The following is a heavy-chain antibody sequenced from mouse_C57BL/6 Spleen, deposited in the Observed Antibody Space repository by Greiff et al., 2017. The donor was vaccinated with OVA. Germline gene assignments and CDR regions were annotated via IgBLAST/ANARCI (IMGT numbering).Heavy chain of an antibody. V-gene: IGHV1-50*01. D-gene: IGHD3-2*02. CDR2: IDPSDSYT. Sequence: QVQLKQPGAELVKPGASVKLSCKASGYTFTSYWMQWVKQRPGQGLEWIGEIDPSDSYTNYNQKFKGKATLTVDTSSSTAYMQLSSLTSEDSAVYYCARGGDSSGYNYAMDYWGQGTSVTVSS. J-gene: IGHJ4*01. CDR1: GYTFTSYW. CDR3: ARGGDSSGYNYAMDY.